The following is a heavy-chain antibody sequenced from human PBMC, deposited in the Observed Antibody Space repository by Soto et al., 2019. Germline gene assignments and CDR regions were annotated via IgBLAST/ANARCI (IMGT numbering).Heavy chain of an antibody. CDR2: IYYSGST. D-gene: IGHD2-21*02. CDR1: GDSISSRSYY. V-gene: IGHV4-39*01. CDR3: ARQRTSVVTQAYFDV. J-gene: IGHJ4*02. Sequence: SETLSLTCTVTGDSISSRSYYWGWIRQPPGKGLEWIGSIYYSGSTYNNPSLRSRVSMSIDTSKDQFSLKLKSVTAADTALYFCARQRTSVVTQAYFDVWGPVAMVTVSS.